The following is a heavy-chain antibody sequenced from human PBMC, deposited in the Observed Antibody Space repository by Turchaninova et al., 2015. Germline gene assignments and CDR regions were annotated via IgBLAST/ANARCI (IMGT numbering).Heavy chain of an antibody. D-gene: IGHD3-9*01. CDR3: AQMREFDSYSYYGMDV. CDR1: GFSLTNARMG. Sequence: QVTLKESGPVLVKPTETVTLTCTVSGFSLTNARMGVSWIRQPPGKALEWLEHIFSNDEKSYSTSLKSRLTLSKDTSKSQVVLIMTNMYPVDTATYFCAQMREFDSYSYYGMDVWGQGTTVTVSS. J-gene: IGHJ6*02. V-gene: IGHV2-26*01. CDR2: IFSNDEK.